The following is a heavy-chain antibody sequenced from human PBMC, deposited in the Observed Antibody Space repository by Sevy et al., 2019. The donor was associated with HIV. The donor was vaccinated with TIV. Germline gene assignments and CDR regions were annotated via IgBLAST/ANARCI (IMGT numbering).Heavy chain of an antibody. CDR3: ARAPGRYCSGGSCYSNWFDP. Sequence: SEILSLTCTVSGGSISSYYWSWIRQPAGKGLEWIGRIYTSGSTNYNPSLKSRVTMSVDTSKNQFSLKLSSVTAADTAVYYCARAPGRYCSGGSCYSNWFDPWGQGTLVTVSS. V-gene: IGHV4-4*07. CDR2: IYTSGST. J-gene: IGHJ5*02. D-gene: IGHD2-15*01. CDR1: GGSISSYY.